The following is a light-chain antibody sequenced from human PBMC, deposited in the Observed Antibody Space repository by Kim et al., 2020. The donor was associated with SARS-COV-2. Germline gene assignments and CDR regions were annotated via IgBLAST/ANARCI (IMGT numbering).Light chain of an antibody. CDR3: CSYAGDYVI. CDR2: DVT. Sequence: PGQSVTISCTGASNNIGFYNYVSWYQHHPGRAPKLIIYDVTKRPSGVPDRFSGSKSGNTASLTVSGPQSEDEADYYCCSYAGDYVIFGGGTQLTVL. CDR1: SNNIGFYNY. J-gene: IGLJ2*01. V-gene: IGLV2-11*01.